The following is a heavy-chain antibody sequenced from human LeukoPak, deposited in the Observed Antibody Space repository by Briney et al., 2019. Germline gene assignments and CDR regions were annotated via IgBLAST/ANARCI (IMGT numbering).Heavy chain of an antibody. CDR2: VNHSGST. D-gene: IGHD2-2*02. J-gene: IGHJ6*02. Sequence: MPSETLSLTCAVYGGSFSGYYWSWIRQPPGKGLEWIGEVNHSGSTNYNPSLKSRVTISVDTSKNQFSLKLSSVTAADTAVYYCARRGLRYCSSTSCYTGSYYYYYDMDVWGQGTTVTVSS. V-gene: IGHV4-34*01. CDR3: ARRGLRYCSSTSCYTGSYYYYYDMDV. CDR1: GGSFSGYY.